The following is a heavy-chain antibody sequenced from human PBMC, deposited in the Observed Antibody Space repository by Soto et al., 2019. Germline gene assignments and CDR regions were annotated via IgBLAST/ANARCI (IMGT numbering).Heavy chain of an antibody. CDR3: AGDPRRHGPSYYYYGMDV. CDR2: IYYSGST. Sequence: QVQLQESGPGLVKPSETLSLTCTVSGGSISSYYWSWIRQPPGKGLEWIGYIYYSGSTNYNPSLKSRVTISVDTFKNQFSLKLSSVTAADTAVYYCAGDPRRHGPSYYYYGMDVLGQWTTVTVSS. CDR1: GGSISSYY. J-gene: IGHJ6*02. V-gene: IGHV4-59*01.